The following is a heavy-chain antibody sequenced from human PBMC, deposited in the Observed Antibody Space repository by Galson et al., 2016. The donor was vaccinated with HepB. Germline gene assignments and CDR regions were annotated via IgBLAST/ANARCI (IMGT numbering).Heavy chain of an antibody. Sequence: SETLSLTCTVSDASMNDYYWSWIRQPPGKGLEWIGYIYYSGSADYNPSLKSRVTISLDTSKNQFSLKLSSVTAADTAVYYCARLPRIMIFGVLVGGMDVWGQGTTVTISS. CDR1: DASMNDYY. D-gene: IGHD3/OR15-3a*01. J-gene: IGHJ6*02. CDR2: IYYSGSA. V-gene: IGHV4-59*08. CDR3: ARLPRIMIFGVLVGGMDV.